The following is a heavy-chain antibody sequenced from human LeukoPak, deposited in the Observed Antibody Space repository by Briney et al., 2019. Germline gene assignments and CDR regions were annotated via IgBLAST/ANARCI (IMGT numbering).Heavy chain of an antibody. J-gene: IGHJ6*03. Sequence: KPGGSLRLSCAASGFTFSNAWMSWVRQAPGKGLEWVGRIKSKTDGGTTDYAAPVKGRFTISRDDSKNTLYLQMNSLKTEDTAVYYCTTDPACIVGATFFCVWGNYMDVWGKGTTVTVSS. CDR3: TTDPACIVGATFFCVWGNYMDV. V-gene: IGHV3-15*01. CDR2: IKSKTDGGTT. D-gene: IGHD1-26*01. CDR1: GFTFSNAW.